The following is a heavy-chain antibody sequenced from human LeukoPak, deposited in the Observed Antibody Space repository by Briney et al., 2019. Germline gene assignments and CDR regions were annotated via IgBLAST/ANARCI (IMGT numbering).Heavy chain of an antibody. CDR3: ARDKNYYGSGSPSLDAFDI. J-gene: IGHJ3*02. Sequence: PGRSLRLSCAASGFPFSSYGMHWVRQAPGKGLEWVALIWYDGSNLYYADSVKGRFTISKDGSKNTLYLHMNSLRAEDTAVYYCARDKNYYGSGSPSLDAFDIWGQGTMVTVSS. D-gene: IGHD3-10*01. CDR1: GFPFSSYG. CDR2: IWYDGSNL. V-gene: IGHV3-33*01.